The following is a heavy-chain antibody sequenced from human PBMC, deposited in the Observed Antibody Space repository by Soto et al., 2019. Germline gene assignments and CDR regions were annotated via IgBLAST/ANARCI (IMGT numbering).Heavy chain of an antibody. J-gene: IGHJ4*02. Sequence: GASMKVSCKASGYTFTSYGISWVRQAPGQGLEWMGWISAYNGNTNYAQKLQGRVTMTTDTSTSTAYMELRSLRSDDTAVYYCARSDIVVVVAAYYFDYWGQGTLVTVSS. V-gene: IGHV1-18*01. CDR3: ARSDIVVVVAAYYFDY. CDR1: GYTFTSYG. D-gene: IGHD2-15*01. CDR2: ISAYNGNT.